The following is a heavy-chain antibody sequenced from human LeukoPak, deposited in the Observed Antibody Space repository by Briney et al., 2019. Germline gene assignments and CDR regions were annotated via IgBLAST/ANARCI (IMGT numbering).Heavy chain of an antibody. Sequence: ASVKVSCKASGYTFTSYGISWVRQAPGQWLEWMGWISGYNGNTNYAQKLQDRVTMTTDTSTSTAYMELRSLRSDDTAVYYCARAAISKDSSGYFYWGQGTLVTVSS. J-gene: IGHJ4*02. D-gene: IGHD3-22*01. CDR2: ISGYNGNT. CDR1: GYTFTSYG. V-gene: IGHV1-18*01. CDR3: ARAAISKDSSGYFY.